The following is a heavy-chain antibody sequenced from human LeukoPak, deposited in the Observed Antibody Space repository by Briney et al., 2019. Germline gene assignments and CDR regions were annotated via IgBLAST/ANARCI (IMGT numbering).Heavy chain of an antibody. D-gene: IGHD6-13*01. CDR1: GGTFSSYA. Sequence: GASVKVSCKASGGTFSSYAISWVRQAPGQGLEWMGRIIPILGIANYAQKFQGRVTITADKSTSTAYMELSSLRSEDTAVYYCAREAAAGTSGDYWGQGTLVTVSS. CDR2: IIPILGIA. V-gene: IGHV1-69*04. J-gene: IGHJ4*02. CDR3: AREAAAGTSGDY.